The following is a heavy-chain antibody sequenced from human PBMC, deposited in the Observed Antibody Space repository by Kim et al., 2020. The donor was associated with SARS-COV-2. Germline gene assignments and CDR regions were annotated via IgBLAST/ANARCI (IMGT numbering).Heavy chain of an antibody. CDR2: IYWDDDR. V-gene: IGHV2-5*02. Sequence: SGPTLVNPTETLTLTCSFSGFSLSSTGEGVGWIRQPPRKALEWLALIYWDDDRRYTPSLKSRLSISNGTSRNQVVLTMTNMDPVDTATYYCAHRRYDNAWQNAFDIWGQGTFVTVSS. CDR3: AHRRYDNAWQNAFDI. CDR1: GFSLSSTGEG. D-gene: IGHD1-1*01. J-gene: IGHJ3*02.